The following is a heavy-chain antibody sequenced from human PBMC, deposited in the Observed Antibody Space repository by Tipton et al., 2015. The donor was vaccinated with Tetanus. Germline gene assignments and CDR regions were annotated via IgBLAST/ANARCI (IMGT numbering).Heavy chain of an antibody. V-gene: IGHV4-4*07. J-gene: IGHJ5*02. CDR1: GGSISSYY. D-gene: IGHD2-15*01. Sequence: LRLSCTVSGGSISSYYWSWIRQPAGKGLEWIGRIYTSGSTNYNPPLKSRVTMSVDTPKNHFSLKLSSVTAADTAVYYCARDPQGSSRGWFDPWGQGTLVTVSS. CDR3: ARDPQGSSRGWFDP. CDR2: IYTSGST.